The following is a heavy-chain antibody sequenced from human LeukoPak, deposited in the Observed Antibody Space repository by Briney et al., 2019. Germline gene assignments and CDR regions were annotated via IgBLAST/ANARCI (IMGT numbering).Heavy chain of an antibody. CDR2: INHSGST. CDR3: ARGTIYSSSSNFGY. V-gene: IGHV4-34*01. J-gene: IGHJ4*02. CDR1: GGSFSGDY. Sequence: SETLSLTCAVYGGSFSGDYWSWIRQPPGKGLEWIGEINHSGSTNYNPSLKSRVTISVDTSKNQFSLKLSSVTAADTAVYYCARGTIYSSSSNFGYWGQGTLVTVSS. D-gene: IGHD6-13*01.